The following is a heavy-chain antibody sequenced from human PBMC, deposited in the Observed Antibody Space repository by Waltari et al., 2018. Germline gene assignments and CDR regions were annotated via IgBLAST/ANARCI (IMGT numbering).Heavy chain of an antibody. Sequence: EVQLVESGGGLVQPGGSLRLSCAASGFTFSSYWMSWVRQAPGKGLEWVANIKQDGSVKYYVDSVKGRFTISRDNAKNSLYLQMNSLRAEDTAVYYCARDSNGVWGSYGMDVWGQGTTVTVSS. J-gene: IGHJ6*02. CDR3: ARDSNGVWGSYGMDV. V-gene: IGHV3-7*04. D-gene: IGHD3-16*01. CDR2: IKQDGSVK. CDR1: GFTFSSYW.